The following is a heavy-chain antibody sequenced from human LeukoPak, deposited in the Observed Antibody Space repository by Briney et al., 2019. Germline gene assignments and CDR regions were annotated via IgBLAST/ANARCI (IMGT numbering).Heavy chain of an antibody. CDR2: IYYSGST. D-gene: IGHD5-18*01. CDR3: ARNTIQQRPRPAYYCGMDV. Sequence: PSETLSLTCTVSGGSVSSGSYYWSWIRQPPGKGLEWIGYIYYSGSTNYNPSLKSRVTMSVDTSKNQFSLKLSSVTAADTAVYSGARNTIQQRPRPAYYCGMDVWGQGTTVTVSS. V-gene: IGHV4-61*01. CDR1: GGSVSSGSYY. J-gene: IGHJ6*02.